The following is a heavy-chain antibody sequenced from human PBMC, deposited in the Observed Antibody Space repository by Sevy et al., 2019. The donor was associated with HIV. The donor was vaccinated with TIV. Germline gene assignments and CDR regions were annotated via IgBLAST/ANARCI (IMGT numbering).Heavy chain of an antibody. D-gene: IGHD6-19*01. J-gene: IGHJ4*02. CDR2: IYSGGST. CDR3: ARDSPEGRKQLLFYFDY. V-gene: IGHV3-53*01. Sequence: GGSLRLSCAASGFTVSSNYMSWVRQAPGKGLEWVSVIYSGGSTYYADSVKGRFTISRDNSKNTLYLQMNSLRAEDTAVYYCARDSPEGRKQLLFYFDYWGQGTLVTVSS. CDR1: GFTVSSNY.